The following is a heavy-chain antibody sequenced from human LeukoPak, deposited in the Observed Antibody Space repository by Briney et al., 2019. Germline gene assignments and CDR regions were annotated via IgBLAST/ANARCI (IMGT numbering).Heavy chain of an antibody. Sequence: ASVKVSCKASGYTFTSYGISWVRQAPGQGLEWMGWISAYNGNTNYAQKLQGRVTMTTDTSTSTAYMELRNLRSDDTAVYYCARELYGSGGTYYFDYWGQGTLVTVSS. D-gene: IGHD3-10*01. CDR1: GYTFTSYG. CDR3: ARELYGSGGTYYFDY. CDR2: ISAYNGNT. J-gene: IGHJ4*02. V-gene: IGHV1-18*01.